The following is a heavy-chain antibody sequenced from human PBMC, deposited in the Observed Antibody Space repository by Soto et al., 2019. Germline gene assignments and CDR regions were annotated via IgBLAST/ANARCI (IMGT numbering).Heavy chain of an antibody. J-gene: IGHJ4*02. CDR3: ANEGPYSDY. CDR2: ISGSGGST. CDR1: GFTFTTIP. V-gene: IGHV3-23*01. Sequence: EVQLLESGGGLVQPGGSLRLSCAASGFTFTTIPLTGSPQLQGKGLEWVPAISGSGGSTYYADSVKGRFTISRDNSKNTLYLQMNSLRAEDTAVYYCANEGPYSDYWGQGTLVTVSS. D-gene: IGHD2-21*01.